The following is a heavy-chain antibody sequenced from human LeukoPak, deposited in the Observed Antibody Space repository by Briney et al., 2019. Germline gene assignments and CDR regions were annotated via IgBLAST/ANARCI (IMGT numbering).Heavy chain of an antibody. CDR2: IIPIFGTA. CDR1: GGTFSSYA. CDR3: ARDNPDYYYYYGMDV. Sequence: SVTVSCKASGGTFSSYAISWVRQAPGQGLEWMRGIIPIFGTANYAQKFQGRVTITADESTSTAYMELSSLRSEDTAVYYCARDNPDYYYYYGMDVWGQGTTVTVSS. J-gene: IGHJ6*02. V-gene: IGHV1-69*13. D-gene: IGHD1-14*01.